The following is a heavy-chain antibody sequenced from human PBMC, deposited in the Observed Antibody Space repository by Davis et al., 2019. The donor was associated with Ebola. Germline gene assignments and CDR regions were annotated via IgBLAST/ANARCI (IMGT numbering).Heavy chain of an antibody. D-gene: IGHD6-13*01. CDR3: ARISWVSRGMDV. CDR2: TYHNSKWYN. CDR1: GDSVSINSGG. V-gene: IGHV6-1*01. J-gene: IGHJ6*04. Sequence: HSQTLSLTCAMSGDSVSINSGGWNWIRQSPSRGLEWLGRTYHNSKWYNDYAVSVKGRIIINPDTSKNQFSLQLNFVTPEDAAVYYCARISWVSRGMDVWGKGTTVTVSS.